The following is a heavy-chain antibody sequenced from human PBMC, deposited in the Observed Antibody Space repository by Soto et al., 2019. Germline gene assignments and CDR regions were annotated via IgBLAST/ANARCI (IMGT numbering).Heavy chain of an antibody. CDR3: ARDWGTPGRGSAVGYYYHYGMDV. CDR2: IKDDGSET. J-gene: IGHJ6*02. CDR1: EFTFNTYW. V-gene: IGHV3-7*05. D-gene: IGHD6-19*01. Sequence: EVQLVESGGGLVQPGGSLRLSCLASEFTFNTYWMNWVRQAPGRGLEWVANIKDDGSETNYVDSVKGRFTISRDNVKNSLYLQRNSLRGEDTEVYFCARDWGTPGRGSAVGYYYHYGMDVWGQGTTVTVSS.